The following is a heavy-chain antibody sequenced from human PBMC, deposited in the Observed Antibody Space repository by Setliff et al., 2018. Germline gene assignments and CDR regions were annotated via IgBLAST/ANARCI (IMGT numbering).Heavy chain of an antibody. CDR1: GFTFSDYG. V-gene: IGHV3-33*06. CDR3: AKNWATAHHYYYGMDV. J-gene: IGHJ6*02. D-gene: IGHD2-21*02. CDR2: IWNDGSNK. Sequence: GGSLRLSCVASGFTFSDYGMHWVRQAPGKGLEWVALIWNDGSNKFYGDSVKGRFTISRDNSKNTLYLQMNSLRAEDTAVYYCAKNWATAHHYYYGMDVWGQGTTVTVSS.